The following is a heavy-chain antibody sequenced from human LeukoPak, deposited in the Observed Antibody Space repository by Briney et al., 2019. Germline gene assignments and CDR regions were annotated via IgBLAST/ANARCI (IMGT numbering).Heavy chain of an antibody. CDR3: AREKTYRGYSLPGY. CDR2: ITSSSSDI. V-gene: IGHV3-21*01. D-gene: IGHD5-18*01. J-gene: IGHJ4*02. Sequence: GGSLRLSCAASGFTFSNYNMNWVRQAPGEGLEWVSSITSSSSDIYYADSVKGRFTISRDNAKNSLYLQINSLRADDTAVYYCAREKTYRGYSLPGYWGQGTLVTVSS. CDR1: GFTFSNYN.